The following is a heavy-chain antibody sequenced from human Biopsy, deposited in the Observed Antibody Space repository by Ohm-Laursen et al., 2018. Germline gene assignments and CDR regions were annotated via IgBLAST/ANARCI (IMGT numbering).Heavy chain of an antibody. CDR2: VYFSGNT. J-gene: IGHJ5*02. CDR3: ARHPTGFWFDP. V-gene: IGHV4-39*01. Sequence: GTLSLTCNVSGGSIRGSTYYWGWIRQTPGKGLEWIGSVYFSGNTYYNPSLKSRVTISVDTSKNQFSLNLGSVTGADTAVYYCARHPTGFWFDPWGQGTLVTVSS. CDR1: GGSIRGSTYY.